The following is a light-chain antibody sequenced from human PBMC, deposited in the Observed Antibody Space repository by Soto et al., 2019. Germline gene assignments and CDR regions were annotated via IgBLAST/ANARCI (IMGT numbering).Light chain of an antibody. V-gene: IGLV2-8*01. Sequence: QSVLTQPPSASGSQGQSVTISCTGTSRNLGTYNFVSWYQQHPGKAPKLIIYEVSKRPSGVPDRFSGSKSGNTASLTVFGLQADDEADYYCSSYAGNYNLEVFGTGTKVTVL. CDR1: SRNLGTYNF. CDR3: SSYAGNYNLEV. CDR2: EVS. J-gene: IGLJ1*01.